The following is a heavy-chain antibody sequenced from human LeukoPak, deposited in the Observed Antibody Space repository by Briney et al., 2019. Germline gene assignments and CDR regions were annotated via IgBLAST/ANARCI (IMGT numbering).Heavy chain of an antibody. J-gene: IGHJ3*02. CDR3: TRAYYYDSSGYYDAFDI. V-gene: IGHV1-8*01. CDR1: GYTFTSYD. CDR2: MNPNSGNT. Sequence: ASVKVSCKASGYTFTSYDINWVRQATGQGLEWMGWMNPNSGNTGYAQKFQGRVTMTRNTSISTAYMELSSLRSEDTAVYYCTRAYYYDSSGYYDAFDIWGQGTMVTVSS. D-gene: IGHD3-22*01.